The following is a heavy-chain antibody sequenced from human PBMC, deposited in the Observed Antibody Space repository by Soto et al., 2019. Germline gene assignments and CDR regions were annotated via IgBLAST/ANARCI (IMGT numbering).Heavy chain of an antibody. CDR3: ARVGFDRFEGYFDY. CDR1: GFTFSDHY. J-gene: IGHJ4*02. CDR2: TRNKANSYTT. Sequence: GGSLRLSCAASGFTFSDHYMDWVRQAPGKGLEWVGRTRNKANSYTTEYAASVKGRFTISRDDSKNSLYLQMNSLKTEDTAVYYCARVGFDRFEGYFDYWGQGTLVTVSS. V-gene: IGHV3-72*01. D-gene: IGHD3-9*01.